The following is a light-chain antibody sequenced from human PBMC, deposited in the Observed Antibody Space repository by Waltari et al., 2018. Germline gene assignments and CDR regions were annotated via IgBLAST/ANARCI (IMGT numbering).Light chain of an antibody. Sequence: QSVLTQPPSASATPGQRVTITCSGISSNVGRDNVYWFQQLPGTAPKLLIYNDHQRPSGVPARFSGSKSGTSASLAISGLRSEDEADYYCVAWDDSLSGYVFGTGTKVTVL. V-gene: IGLV1-47*02. CDR2: NDH. J-gene: IGLJ1*01. CDR1: SSNVGRDN. CDR3: VAWDDSLSGYV.